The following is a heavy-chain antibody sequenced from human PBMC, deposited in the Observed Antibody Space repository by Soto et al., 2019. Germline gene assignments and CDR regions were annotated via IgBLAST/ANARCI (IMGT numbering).Heavy chain of an antibody. CDR2: ISYDGSNK. J-gene: IGHJ1*01. D-gene: IGHD6-19*01. Sequence: QVQLVESGGGVVQPGRSLRLSCAASGFTFSSYGMHWVRQAPGKGLEWVAVISYDGSNKYYADSVKGRFTISRDNSKNTLYRQMNSLRAEDTAVYYCAKGPTFRIAVAGAYFQHWGQGTLVTVSS. V-gene: IGHV3-30*18. CDR3: AKGPTFRIAVAGAYFQH. CDR1: GFTFSSYG.